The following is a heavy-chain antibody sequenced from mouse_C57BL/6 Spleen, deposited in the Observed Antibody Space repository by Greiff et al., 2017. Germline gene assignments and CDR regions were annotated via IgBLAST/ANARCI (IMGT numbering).Heavy chain of an antibody. Sequence: VQLQQPGPELVKPGASVKISCKASGYSFTDYNMNWVKQSNGKSLEWIGVINPNYGTTSYNQKFKGKATLTVDQSSSTAYMQLNSLTSEDSAVYYCARTFITTVVAPGYFDVWGTGTTVTVSS. V-gene: IGHV1-39*01. J-gene: IGHJ1*03. CDR3: ARTFITTVVAPGYFDV. D-gene: IGHD1-1*01. CDR1: GYSFTDYN. CDR2: INPNYGTT.